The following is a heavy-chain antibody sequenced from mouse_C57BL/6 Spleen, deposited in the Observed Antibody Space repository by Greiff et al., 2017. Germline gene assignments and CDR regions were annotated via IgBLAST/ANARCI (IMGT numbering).Heavy chain of an antibody. CDR3: ARERDYGSLDV. J-gene: IGHJ1*03. CDR1: GYSITSGYY. Sequence: EVKLMESGPGLVKPSQSLSLTCSVTGYSITSGYYWNWIRQFPGNKLEWMGYISYDGSNNYNPSLKNRISITRDTAKNQFFLKLNSVTTEDTATYYCARERDYGSLDVWGTGTTVTVSS. V-gene: IGHV3-6*01. D-gene: IGHD1-1*01. CDR2: ISYDGSN.